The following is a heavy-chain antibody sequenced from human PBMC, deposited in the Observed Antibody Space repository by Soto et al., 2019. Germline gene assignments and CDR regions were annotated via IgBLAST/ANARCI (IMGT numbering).Heavy chain of an antibody. CDR3: ARDGAQPWTLYYYYGMDV. CDR2: ISYDGSNK. V-gene: IGHV3-30-3*01. D-gene: IGHD5-18*01. J-gene: IGHJ6*02. Sequence: GGSLRLSCAASGFTFSSYAMHWVRQAPGKGLEWVAVISYDGSNKYYADSVKGRFTISRDNSKNTLYLQMNSLRAEDTAVYYCARDGAQPWTLYYYYGMDVWGQGTTVTVSS. CDR1: GFTFSSYA.